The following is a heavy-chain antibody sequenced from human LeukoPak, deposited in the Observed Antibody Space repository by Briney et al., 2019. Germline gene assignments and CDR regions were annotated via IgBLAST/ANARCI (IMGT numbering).Heavy chain of an antibody. D-gene: IGHD5-12*01. Sequence: PGGSLRLSCVVSRFPFSIYEMNWVRQAPGKGLEWVSNIHSSGTVKCYSDSVKGRFSISRDNAKSSLYLQMNSLRVEDTAVYYCALLTVASDFDYWGQGALVTVSS. CDR2: IHSSGTVK. V-gene: IGHV3-48*03. CDR1: RFPFSIYE. J-gene: IGHJ4*02. CDR3: ALLTVASDFDY.